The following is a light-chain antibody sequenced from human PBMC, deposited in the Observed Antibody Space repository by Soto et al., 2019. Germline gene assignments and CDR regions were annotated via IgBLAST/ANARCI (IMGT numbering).Light chain of an antibody. CDR3: CSYAGSSTPLI. J-gene: IGLJ1*01. CDR2: EVS. Sequence: QSVLTQPASVSGSPGQSITISCTGTSSDVGSYNLVSWYQQHPGKAPKLMIYEVSKRPSGVSNRFSGSKSGNTASLTISGLQAEDEADYYCCSYAGSSTPLIFGTGKKLTVL. CDR1: SSDVGSYNL. V-gene: IGLV2-23*02.